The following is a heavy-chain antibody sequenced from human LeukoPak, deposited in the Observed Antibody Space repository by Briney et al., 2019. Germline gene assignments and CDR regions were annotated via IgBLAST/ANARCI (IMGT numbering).Heavy chain of an antibody. CDR1: GCTFTSYD. CDR3: ASGRSGMVRGVIITTMKYNWFDP. J-gene: IGHJ5*02. CDR2: MNPNRGNP. D-gene: IGHD3-10*01. Sequence: DSVKVSCKASGCTFTSYDIMWLQQATGRGRSRMSWMNPNRGNPRYVPMPQGTVTMTRNTSISAAYMELSSLRSEDTAVYYCASGRSGMVRGVIITTMKYNWFDPWGQGTLVTVSS. V-gene: IGHV1-8*01.